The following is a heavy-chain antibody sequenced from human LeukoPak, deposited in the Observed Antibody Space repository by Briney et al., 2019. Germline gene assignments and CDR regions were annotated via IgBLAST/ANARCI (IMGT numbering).Heavy chain of an antibody. D-gene: IGHD3-22*01. V-gene: IGHV3-30*18. Sequence: GRSLRLSCAASGFTFSSYGMHWVRQAPGKGLEWVAVISYDGSNKYYADSVKGRFTISRDNSKNTLYLQMNSLRAEDTAVYYCAKRAPDYYDSRGYSCDYWGQGTLVTVSS. CDR1: GFTFSSYG. J-gene: IGHJ4*02. CDR2: ISYDGSNK. CDR3: AKRAPDYYDSRGYSCDY.